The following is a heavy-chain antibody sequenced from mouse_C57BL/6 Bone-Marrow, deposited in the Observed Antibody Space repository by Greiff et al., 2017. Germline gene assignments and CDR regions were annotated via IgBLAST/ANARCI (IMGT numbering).Heavy chain of an antibody. D-gene: IGHD4-1*01. J-gene: IGHJ1*03. CDR1: GFTFSSYA. CDR3: ARHRTGTYFDV. Sequence: EVKLVESGGGLVKPGGSLKLSCAASGFTFSSYAMSWVRQTPEKRLEWVATISDGGSYTYYPDNVKGRFTISRDNAKNNLYLQMSHLKSEDTAMYYCARHRTGTYFDVWGTGTTVTVSS. CDR2: ISDGGSYT. V-gene: IGHV5-4*03.